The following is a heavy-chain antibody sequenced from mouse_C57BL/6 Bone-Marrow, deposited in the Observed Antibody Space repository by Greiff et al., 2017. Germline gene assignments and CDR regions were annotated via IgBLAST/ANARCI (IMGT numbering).Heavy chain of an antibody. CDR2: ISPGSGST. CDR3: ARYRYGSSVYYYAMDY. V-gene: IGHV1-55*01. J-gene: IGHJ4*01. D-gene: IGHD1-1*01. Sequence: QVQLQQPGAELVKPGASVTMSCKASGYTFTSYWITWVKQRPGQGLEWIGDISPGSGSTNYNEKFKSKATLTVNTSSSTAYMQLSSLPSEDSAVYYCARYRYGSSVYYYAMDYWGQGTSVTVSS. CDR1: GYTFTSYW.